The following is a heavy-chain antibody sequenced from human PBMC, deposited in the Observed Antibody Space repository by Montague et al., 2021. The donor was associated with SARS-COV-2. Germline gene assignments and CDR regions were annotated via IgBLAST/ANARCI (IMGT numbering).Heavy chain of an antibody. CDR2: IYWDDDK. CDR3: AHLHTGFWSAYYST. J-gene: IGHJ5*02. V-gene: IGHV2-5*02. CDR1: GFSLSTSAVG. Sequence: PALGKPTQTLTLTCTSSGFSLSTSAVGVGWIRQPPGKALQWLALIYWDDDKRYSPSLKTRLTVTKDTSKNQVVLTMTNMDPVDTATYYCAHLHTGFWSAYYSTWGQGTLVTVSS. D-gene: IGHD3-3*01.